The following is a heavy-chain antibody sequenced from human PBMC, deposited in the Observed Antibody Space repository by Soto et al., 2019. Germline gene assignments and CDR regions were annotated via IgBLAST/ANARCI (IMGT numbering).Heavy chain of an antibody. V-gene: IGHV3-30-3*01. D-gene: IGHD3-22*01. CDR3: SRKLSYYYDISCYSDY. CDR1: GLTFSRYA. Sequence: QVQLVESGGGVVQPGRSLRLSCAASGLTFSRYAMHWVRQAPGKGLAWVAVISYDGSNKYYDDSVKGRFTISRDNSKKTLYLQMNSLRAEDTAVYYCSRKLSYYYDISCYSDYWGQGTLVTVSS. J-gene: IGHJ4*02. CDR2: ISYDGSNK.